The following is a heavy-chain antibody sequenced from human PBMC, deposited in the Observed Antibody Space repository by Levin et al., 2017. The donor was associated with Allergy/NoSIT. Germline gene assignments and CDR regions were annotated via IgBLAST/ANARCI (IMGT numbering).Heavy chain of an antibody. CDR3: SVGREL. CDR1: GFNFSDSA. CDR2: IRNKTHHYAT. J-gene: IGHJ4*02. V-gene: IGHV3-73*01. Sequence: GESLKISCEASGFNFSDSALHWVRQASGKGLEWIGRIRNKTHHYATAYDASAGGRFTISRDDQKSTTYLLMTSLKTDDTAVYYCSVGRELWGQGTLVAVSS. D-gene: IGHD1-7*01.